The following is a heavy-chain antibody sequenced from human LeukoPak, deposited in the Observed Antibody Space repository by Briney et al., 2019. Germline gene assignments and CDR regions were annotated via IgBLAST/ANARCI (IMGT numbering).Heavy chain of an antibody. D-gene: IGHD3-10*01. CDR2: INHSGST. Sequence: SETLSLTCAVYGGSFSGYYWSWIRQPPGKGLEWIGEINHSGSTNYNPSLKSRVTISVDTSKNQFSLKLSSVTAADTAVYYCARGRVYGSGSYPFAYWGQGTLVTVSS. CDR1: GGSFSGYY. J-gene: IGHJ4*02. CDR3: ARGRVYGSGSYPFAY. V-gene: IGHV4-34*01.